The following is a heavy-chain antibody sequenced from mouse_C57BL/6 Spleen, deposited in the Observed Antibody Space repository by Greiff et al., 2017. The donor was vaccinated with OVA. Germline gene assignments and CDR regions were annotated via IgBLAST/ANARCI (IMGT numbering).Heavy chain of an antibody. D-gene: IGHD3-2*02. CDR3: ARPLTAQNYAMDY. CDR1: GYAFTNYL. V-gene: IGHV1-54*01. Sequence: QVQLQQSGAELVRPGTSVKVSCKASGYAFTNYLIEWVKQRPGQGLEWIGVINPGSGGTNYNEKFKGKATLTADKSSSTAYMQLSSLTSEDSAVYFCARPLTAQNYAMDYWGQGTSVTVSS. CDR2: INPGSGGT. J-gene: IGHJ4*01.